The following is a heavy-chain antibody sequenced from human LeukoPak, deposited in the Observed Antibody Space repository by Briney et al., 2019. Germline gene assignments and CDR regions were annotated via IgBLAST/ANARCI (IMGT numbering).Heavy chain of an antibody. D-gene: IGHD3-16*01. CDR1: GFTFSSYS. V-gene: IGHV3-48*01. CDR3: ASLLGG. CDR2: ISSSSSTI. J-gene: IGHJ4*02. Sequence: GGSLRLSCAASGFTFSSYSMNWVRQAPGKGLEWVSYISSSSSTIYYTDSVKGRFTISRDNSKNTLYLQMNSLRAEDTAVYYCASLLGGWGQGTLVTVSS.